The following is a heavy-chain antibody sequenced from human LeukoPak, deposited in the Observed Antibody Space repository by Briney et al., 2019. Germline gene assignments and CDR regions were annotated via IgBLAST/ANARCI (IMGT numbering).Heavy chain of an antibody. V-gene: IGHV4-39*07. CDR1: GGSISSGSYY. CDR2: IYYSGST. J-gene: IGHJ4*02. Sequence: SETLSLTCTVSGGSISSGSYYWGWIRQPPGKGLEWIGSIYYSGSTYYNPSLKSRVTISVDASKNQFSLKLSSVTAADTAVYYCARVDIVVVQYYFDYWGQGTLVTVSS. D-gene: IGHD2-15*01. CDR3: ARVDIVVVQYYFDY.